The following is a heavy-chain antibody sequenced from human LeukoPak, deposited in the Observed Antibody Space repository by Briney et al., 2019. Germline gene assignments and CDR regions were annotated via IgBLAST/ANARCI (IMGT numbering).Heavy chain of an antibody. CDR3: ARLQRGYFDY. V-gene: IGHV4-61*02. CDR2: IYTSRST. Sequence: PSETLSLTCTVSGGSISSGSYYWSWIRQPAGKGLEWIGRIYTSRSTNYNPSLMSRVTISVDTSKNQFSLKLSSVTAADTAVYYCARLQRGYFDYWGQGTLVTVSS. D-gene: IGHD5-12*01. CDR1: GGSISSGSYY. J-gene: IGHJ4*02.